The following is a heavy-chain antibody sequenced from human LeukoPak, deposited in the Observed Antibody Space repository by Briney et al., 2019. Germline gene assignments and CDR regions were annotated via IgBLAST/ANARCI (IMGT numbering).Heavy chain of an antibody. CDR2: INPCGGST. Sequence: ASVKVSCKASGYTFTNYYMHWVRQAPGQGLEWMGIINPCGGSTSYAQKFQGRVTMTRDMSTRTVYMELSSLRSEDTAVYYCARDGVATIISYYFSYMDVWGKGTTVTVSS. V-gene: IGHV1-46*01. CDR3: ARDGVATIISYYFSYMDV. CDR1: GYTFTNYY. D-gene: IGHD5-12*01. J-gene: IGHJ6*03.